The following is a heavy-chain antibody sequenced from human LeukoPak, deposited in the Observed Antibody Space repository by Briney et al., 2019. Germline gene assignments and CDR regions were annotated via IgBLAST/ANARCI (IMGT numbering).Heavy chain of an antibody. V-gene: IGHV4-34*01. CDR2: INHSGST. Sequence: SETLSLTCAVYGGSFSGYYWSWIRQPPGKGLEWIGEINHSGSTSYNPSLKSRVTISVDTSKNQFSLKLSSVTAADTAVYYCARGVSLRYYGSGSYYMDVWGQGTTVTVSS. CDR1: GGSFSGYY. CDR3: ARGVSLRYYGSGSYYMDV. D-gene: IGHD3-10*01. J-gene: IGHJ6*02.